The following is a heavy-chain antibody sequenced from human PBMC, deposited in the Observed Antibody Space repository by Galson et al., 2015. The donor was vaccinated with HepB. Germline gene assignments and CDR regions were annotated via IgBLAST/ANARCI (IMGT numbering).Heavy chain of an antibody. D-gene: IGHD2-2*01. Sequence: SLRLSCAASGFTFSSYAMSWVRQAPGKGLEWVSAISGSGGSTYYADSVKGRFTISRDNSKNTLYLQMNSLRAEDTAVYYCAKDRVIVVVPGRRGFDYWGQGTLVTVSS. CDR1: GFTFSSYA. V-gene: IGHV3-23*01. CDR2: ISGSGGST. J-gene: IGHJ4*02. CDR3: AKDRVIVVVPGRRGFDY.